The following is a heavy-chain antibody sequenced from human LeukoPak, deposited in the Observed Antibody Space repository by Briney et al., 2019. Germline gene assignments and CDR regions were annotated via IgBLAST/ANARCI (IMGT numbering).Heavy chain of an antibody. CDR1: GGSFSGYH. CDR2: INHSGST. CDR3: AGVDDY. J-gene: IGHJ4*02. V-gene: IGHV4-34*01. Sequence: SETLSLTCAVYGGSFSGYHWSWIRQPPEKGLEWIGEINHSGSTNYNPSLKSRVTISLDTSKTQFSLTLSSVTAAATAVYYCAGVDDYWGQGTLVTVSS.